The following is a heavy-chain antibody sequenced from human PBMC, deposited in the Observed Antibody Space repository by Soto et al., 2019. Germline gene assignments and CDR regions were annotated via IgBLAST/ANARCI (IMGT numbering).Heavy chain of an antibody. CDR2: INHSGST. CDR1: GGSFSGYY. Sequence: SETVSLTYAVYGGSFSGYYWSWIRQPPGKGLEWIGEINHSGSTNYNPSLKSRVTISVDTSKNQFSLKLSSVTAADTAVYYCARGHGFRQWLVLYYYYGMDVWGQGTTVTVSS. CDR3: ARGHGFRQWLVLYYYYGMDV. D-gene: IGHD6-19*01. V-gene: IGHV4-34*01. J-gene: IGHJ6*02.